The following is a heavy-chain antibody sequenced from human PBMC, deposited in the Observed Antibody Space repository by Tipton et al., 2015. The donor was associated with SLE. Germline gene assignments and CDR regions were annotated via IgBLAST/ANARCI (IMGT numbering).Heavy chain of an antibody. J-gene: IGHJ4*02. CDR1: CGSISSGSYY. Sequence: TLSLTCNVSCGSISSGSYYWSWIRQPAGQGLEWIGHIYTTGSTDYNPSPNSRLTISVDTSKNHFSLKLNSVTAADTAVYYCARRSPSGSFYYWGEGTLVTVSS. V-gene: IGHV4-61*09. CDR3: ARRSPSGSFYY. CDR2: IYTTGST. D-gene: IGHD1-26*01.